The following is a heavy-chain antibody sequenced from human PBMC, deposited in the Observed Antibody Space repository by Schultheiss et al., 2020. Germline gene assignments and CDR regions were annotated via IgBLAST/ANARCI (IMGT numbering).Heavy chain of an antibody. J-gene: IGHJ6*03. CDR3: ARGSSKYYYYYMDV. CDR2: INPNSGGT. V-gene: IGHV1-2*06. D-gene: IGHD2-2*01. Sequence: ASVKVSCKASGYTFTGYYMHWVRQAPGQGLEWMGRINPNSGGTNYAQKFQGRVTMTRDTSISTAYMELSRLRSDDTAVYYCARGSSKYYYYYMDVWGKGTTVNVSS. CDR1: GYTFTGYY.